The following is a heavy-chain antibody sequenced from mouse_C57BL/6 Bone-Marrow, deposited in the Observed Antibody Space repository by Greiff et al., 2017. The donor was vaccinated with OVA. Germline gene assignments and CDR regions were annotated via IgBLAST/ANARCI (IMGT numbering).Heavy chain of an antibody. CDR3: ARHEGKAIYYDYGAWFAY. D-gene: IGHD2-4*01. Sequence: QVQLQQSGAELVKPGASVKLSCKASGYTFTEYTIHWVKQRSGQGLEWIGWFYPGSGSITYNEKFKDKATLTADKSSSTVYMELRRLTSEDSAVYFFARHEGKAIYYDYGAWFAYWGQGTLVTVSA. V-gene: IGHV1-62-2*01. J-gene: IGHJ3*01. CDR1: GYTFTEYT. CDR2: FYPGSGSI.